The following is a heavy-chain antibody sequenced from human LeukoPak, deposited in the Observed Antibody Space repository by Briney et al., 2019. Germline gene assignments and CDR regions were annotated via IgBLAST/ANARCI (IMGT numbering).Heavy chain of an antibody. V-gene: IGHV3-9*01. D-gene: IGHD2-2*01. CDR3: AKDRDCSSTSCLGQAYYYYGMDV. Sequence: GGSLRLSCAASGFTFSTYNMNWVRQAPGKGLEWVSGISWNSGSIGYADSVKGRFTISRDNAKNSLYLQMNSLRAEDTALYYCAKDRDCSSTSCLGQAYYYYGMDVWGQGTTVTVSS. J-gene: IGHJ6*02. CDR1: GFTFSTYN. CDR2: ISWNSGSI.